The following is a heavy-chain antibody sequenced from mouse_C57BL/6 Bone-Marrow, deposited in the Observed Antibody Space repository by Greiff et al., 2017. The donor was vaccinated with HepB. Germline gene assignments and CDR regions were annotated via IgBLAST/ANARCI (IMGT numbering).Heavy chain of an antibody. CDR3: ARHHDYDGRD. J-gene: IGHJ4*01. Sequence: EVQLVESGGGLVQPGGSLKLSCAASGFTFSDYYMYWVRQTPEKRLEWVAYISNGGGSTYYPDTVKGGFTISRDNAKNTLYLQMRRLKSEDTAMYYCARHHDYDGRDWGQGTSVTVSS. D-gene: IGHD2-4*01. CDR1: GFTFSDYY. CDR2: ISNGGGST. V-gene: IGHV5-12*01.